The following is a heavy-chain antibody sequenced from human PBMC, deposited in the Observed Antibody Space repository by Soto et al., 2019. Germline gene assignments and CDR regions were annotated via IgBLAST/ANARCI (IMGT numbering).Heavy chain of an antibody. D-gene: IGHD3-22*01. J-gene: IGHJ4*01. V-gene: IGHV3-48*02. CDR3: ARGSSGSDY. CDR2: ISTTSGTI. Sequence: EVQLVESGGGLVQPGGSLRLSCAASGFIFNTYTMNWVRQAPGKGLEWVSFISTTSGTIYYADSVKGRFTISRDNIKNSLYLQMNSLRDDDTAVYYCARGSSGSDYWGHGTLVTVSS. CDR1: GFIFNTYT.